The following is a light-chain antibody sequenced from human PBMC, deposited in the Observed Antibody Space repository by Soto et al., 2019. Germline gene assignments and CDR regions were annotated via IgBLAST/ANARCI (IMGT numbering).Light chain of an antibody. CDR3: QSYDSSLSGYV. CDR1: SSNIGAGYD. CDR2: GNT. Sequence: QAVVTQPPSVSGAPGQGVTISCTGSSSNIGAGYDVHWYQHLPGTAPKLLIYGNTNRPSGVPDRFSGSKSGTSASLAITGLQAEDEADYYCQSYDSSLSGYVFGTGTKVTVL. J-gene: IGLJ1*01. V-gene: IGLV1-40*01.